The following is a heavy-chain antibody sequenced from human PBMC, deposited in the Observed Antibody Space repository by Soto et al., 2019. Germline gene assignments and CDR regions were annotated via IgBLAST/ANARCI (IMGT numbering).Heavy chain of an antibody. CDR3: ARDSRLGFPDY. V-gene: IGHV4-61*08. CDR2: IYYSGST. J-gene: IGHJ4*02. Sequence: SEPQSVPCPVSGGTIISGGDYRIWKRQPPGKGLEWIGYIYYSGSTNYNPSLKSRVTISVDTSKNQFSLKLNSVTAADTAVYYCARDSRLGFPDYWVQGTLVTVSS. D-gene: IGHD3-16*01. CDR1: GGTIISGGDY.